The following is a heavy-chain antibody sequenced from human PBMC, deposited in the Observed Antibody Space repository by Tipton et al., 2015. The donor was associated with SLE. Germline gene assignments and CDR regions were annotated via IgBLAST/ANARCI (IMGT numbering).Heavy chain of an antibody. CDR2: IFASGST. CDR3: EGELGGGGDFDY. J-gene: IGHJ4*02. D-gene: IGHD3-16*01. Sequence: GLVKPSQTLSLTCTVSGGSINGGSFYWSWIRQPAGKGLEWIGQIFASGSTGYNPSLQSRVTISGDPSKNQFSLRLTSVTAADAAVYCGEGELGGGGDFDYWGQGALVTVSS. V-gene: IGHV4-61*02. CDR1: GGSINGGSFY.